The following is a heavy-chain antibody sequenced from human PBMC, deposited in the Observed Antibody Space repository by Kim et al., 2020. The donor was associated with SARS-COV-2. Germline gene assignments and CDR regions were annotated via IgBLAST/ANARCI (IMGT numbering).Heavy chain of an antibody. CDR3: ARDGHGMDV. CDR2: NTI. J-gene: IGHJ6*02. Sequence: NTIYYAESVKGRFTISRDTAKNSLYLEMNSLRDEDTAVYYCARDGHGMDVWGQGTRVTVSS. V-gene: IGHV3-48*02.